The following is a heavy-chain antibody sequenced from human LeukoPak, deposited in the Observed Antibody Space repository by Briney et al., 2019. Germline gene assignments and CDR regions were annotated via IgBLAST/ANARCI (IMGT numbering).Heavy chain of an antibody. D-gene: IGHD5-12*01. Sequence: SQTLSLTCAISGDSVSSNSAAWNWIRQSPSRGLEWLGRTYYRSKWYNDYAVSVKSRITINPDTSRNQFSLQLNSVTPEDTAVSDGERDTYSGYDSLFGNYFYYAMDVWGQGTTVTVSS. J-gene: IGHJ6*02. CDR3: ERDTYSGYDSLFGNYFYYAMDV. V-gene: IGHV6-1*01. CDR1: GDSVSSNSAA. CDR2: TYYRSKWYN.